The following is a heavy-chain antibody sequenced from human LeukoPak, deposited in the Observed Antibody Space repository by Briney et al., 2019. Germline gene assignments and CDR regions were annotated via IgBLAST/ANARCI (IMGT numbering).Heavy chain of an antibody. CDR2: INAGNANA. CDR1: GYTFTNYA. J-gene: IGHJ4*02. CDR3: AGEDDSGCRFDY. Sequence: GASVKVSCKASGYTFTNYAIHWVRQAPGQRLEWMGRINAGNANAKYSQKFQDRVTITWDTSASTAYMDLSSLTSEDTAVYYCAGEDDSGCRFDYWGQGTLVTVSS. V-gene: IGHV1-3*01. D-gene: IGHD6-19*01.